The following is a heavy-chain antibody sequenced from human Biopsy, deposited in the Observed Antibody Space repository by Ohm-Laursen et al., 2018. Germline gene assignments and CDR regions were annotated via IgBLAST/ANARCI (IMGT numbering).Heavy chain of an antibody. Sequence: ASVKVSCKASGYTFRNYGISWVRQAPGQGLEWMGWINPYNGKPNHAEKVQGRVTMTTDTSTSTAYMELRSLTSDDTAVYYCARPSTVTRAFDIWGQGTMVTVSS. CDR2: INPYNGKP. D-gene: IGHD4-17*01. CDR1: GYTFRNYG. V-gene: IGHV1-18*01. CDR3: ARPSTVTRAFDI. J-gene: IGHJ3*02.